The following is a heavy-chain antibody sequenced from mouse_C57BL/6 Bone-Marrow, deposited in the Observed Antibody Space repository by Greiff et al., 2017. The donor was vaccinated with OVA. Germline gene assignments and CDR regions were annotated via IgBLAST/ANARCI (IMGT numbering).Heavy chain of an antibody. Sequence: EVKVEESGGGLVQPGGSMKLSCAASGFTFSDAWMDWVRQSPEKGLEWVAEIRNKANNHATYYAESVKGRFTISRDDSKSSVYLQMNSLRAEDTGIYYCTRTTVVPPWFAYWGQGTLVTVSA. CDR2: IRNKANNHAT. D-gene: IGHD1-1*01. CDR3: TRTTVVPPWFAY. V-gene: IGHV6-6*01. CDR1: GFTFSDAW. J-gene: IGHJ3*01.